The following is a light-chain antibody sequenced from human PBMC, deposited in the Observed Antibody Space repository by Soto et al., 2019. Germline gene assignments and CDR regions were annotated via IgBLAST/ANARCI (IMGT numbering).Light chain of an antibody. V-gene: IGLV2-14*01. CDR3: SSYSTSSTPYV. CDR2: EVS. Sequence: QSVLTQPASVSGSPGQSITISCTGTSSDVGGHIYVSWYQQHPGKAPKLMIFEVSNRPSGVSNRFTGSKSGNTASLTISGLQAEDEANYFCSSYSTSSTPYVFGTGTKVTVL. CDR1: SSDVGGHIY. J-gene: IGLJ1*01.